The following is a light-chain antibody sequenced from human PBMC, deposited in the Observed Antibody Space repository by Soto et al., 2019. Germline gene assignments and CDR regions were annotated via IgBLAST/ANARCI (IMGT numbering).Light chain of an antibody. CDR2: KAS. CDR1: QSISSW. J-gene: IGKJ1*01. V-gene: IGKV1-5*03. CDR3: QQYDSYST. Sequence: DIQMTQSPSTLSASVGDSVTNTCRASQSISSWLAWYQQKPGKAPKLLIYKASSLESGVPSRFSGSGSGTEFTLTISSLQPDDFATYYCQQYDSYSTFGQGTKVEIK.